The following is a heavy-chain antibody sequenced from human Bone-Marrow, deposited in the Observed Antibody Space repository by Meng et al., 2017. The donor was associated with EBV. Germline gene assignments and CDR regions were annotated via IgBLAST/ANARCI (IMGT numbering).Heavy chain of an antibody. J-gene: IGHJ4*02. CDR1: GFTFXSYA. CDR2: ISGSGGST. CDR3: AKEGWGDIVVVVAAPPPGGYFDD. V-gene: IGHV3-23*01. D-gene: IGHD2-15*01. Sequence: EVQLLESXXGLVQXGGSLRLSCAASGFTFXSYAMSWVRQAPGKGLEWVSAISGSGGSTYYADSVKGRFTISRDNSKNTLYLQMNSLRAEDTAVYYCAKEGWGDIVVVVAAPPPGGYFDDWGQGTLVTVAS.